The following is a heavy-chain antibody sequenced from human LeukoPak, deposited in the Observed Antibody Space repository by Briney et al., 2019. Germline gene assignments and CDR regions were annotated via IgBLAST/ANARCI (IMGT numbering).Heavy chain of an antibody. J-gene: IGHJ4*02. CDR2: IWYDGSNK. Sequence: SCKASGGTFSSYGMHWVRQAPGKGLEWVAVIWYDGSNKYYADSVKGRFTISRDNSKNTLYLQMNSLRAEDTAVYYCARDSSSSGEFDYWGQGTLVTVSS. CDR3: ARDSSSSGEFDY. D-gene: IGHD6-6*01. V-gene: IGHV3-33*01. CDR1: GGTFSSYG.